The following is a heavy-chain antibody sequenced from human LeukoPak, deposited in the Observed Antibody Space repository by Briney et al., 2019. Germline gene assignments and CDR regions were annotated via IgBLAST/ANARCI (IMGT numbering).Heavy chain of an antibody. J-gene: IGHJ5*02. CDR1: GGSISSYY. Sequence: KSSETLSLTCTVSGGSISSYYWSWIRQPPGKGLEWIGYIYYSGSTNYNPSLKSRVTISVDTSKNQFSLKLSSVTAADTAVYYCARGRYCSGGSCYSGFDPWGQGTLVTVSS. CDR2: IYYSGST. CDR3: ARGRYCSGGSCYSGFDP. D-gene: IGHD2-15*01. V-gene: IGHV4-59*01.